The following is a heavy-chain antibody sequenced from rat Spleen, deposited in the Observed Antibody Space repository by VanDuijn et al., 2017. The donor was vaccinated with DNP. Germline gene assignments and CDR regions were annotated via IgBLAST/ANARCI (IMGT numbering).Heavy chain of an antibody. CDR3: ARWRIGPHYFDY. V-gene: IGHV3-1*01. J-gene: IGHJ2*01. CDR1: GYSITSNY. Sequence: EVQLQESGPGLVKPSQSLSLICSVTGYSITSNYWGWIRKFPGNKMEWIGHISYSGSTSHNPSLKSRISITRDTSKNQFFLQLNSVTTEDTATFYCARWRIGPHYFDYWGQGVMVTVSS. CDR2: ISYSGST. D-gene: IGHD1-11*01.